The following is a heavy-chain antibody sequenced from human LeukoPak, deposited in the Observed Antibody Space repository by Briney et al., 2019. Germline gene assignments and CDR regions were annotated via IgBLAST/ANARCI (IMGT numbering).Heavy chain of an antibody. CDR1: GGSISSYY. V-gene: IGHV4-59*01. CDR3: ARDYGDYGGFDY. CDR2: IYYSGST. D-gene: IGHD4-17*01. J-gene: IGHJ4*02. Sequence: SETLSLTCTVSGGSISSYYWSWIRQPPGKGLEWIGYIYYSGSTNYNPSLKSRVTISVDTSKNQFSLKLSSVTAAATAVYYCARDYGDYGGFDYWGQGTLVTVSA.